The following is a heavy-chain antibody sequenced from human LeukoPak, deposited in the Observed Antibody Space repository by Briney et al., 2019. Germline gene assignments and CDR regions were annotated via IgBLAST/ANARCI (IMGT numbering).Heavy chain of an antibody. J-gene: IGHJ5*02. Sequence: GGSLRLSCAASGFTFSSYEMNWVRQAPGKGLEWVSYISSSGSTIYYADSVKGRFTISRDNAKNSLYLQMNSLRAEDTAVYYCARGSILNWFDPWGQGTLVTVSS. V-gene: IGHV3-48*03. CDR1: GFTFSSYE. CDR3: ARGSILNWFDP. CDR2: ISSSGSTI.